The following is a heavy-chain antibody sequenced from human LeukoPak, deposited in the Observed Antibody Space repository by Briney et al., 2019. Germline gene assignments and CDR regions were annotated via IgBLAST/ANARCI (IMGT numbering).Heavy chain of an antibody. CDR3: AKDGYDFWSGYYTGITVPPYYFDY. D-gene: IGHD3-3*01. CDR1: GFTFSSYA. V-gene: IGHV3-23*01. CDR2: ISGSGGST. J-gene: IGHJ4*02. Sequence: PGGSLRLSCAASGFTFSSYAMSWVRQAPGKGLEWVSAISGSGGSTYYADSVKGRFTISRDNSKNTLYLQMNSLRAEDTAVYYCAKDGYDFWSGYYTGITVPPYYFDYWGQGTLVTVSS.